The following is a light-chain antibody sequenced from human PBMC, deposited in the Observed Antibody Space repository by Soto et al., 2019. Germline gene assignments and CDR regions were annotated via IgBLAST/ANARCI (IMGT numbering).Light chain of an antibody. CDR1: SSDVGNYNY. CDR3: CSYAGSYTWV. CDR2: DVN. Sequence: QSALTQPRSVSGSPGQSVTISCTGTSSDVGNYNYVSWYQQHPGKAPKVMIYDVNKWPSGVPDRFSGSKSGNTASLTISGXXXXXXXXXXCCSYAGSYTWVFGGGTKVTV. J-gene: IGLJ3*02. V-gene: IGLV2-11*01.